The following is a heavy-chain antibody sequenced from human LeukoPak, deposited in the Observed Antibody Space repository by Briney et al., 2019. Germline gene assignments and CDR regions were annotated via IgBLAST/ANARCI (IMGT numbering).Heavy chain of an antibody. CDR3: ARDPDYGPSNWFDP. CDR1: GYTFTGYY. D-gene: IGHD4-17*01. CDR2: TNPNSGGT. J-gene: IGHJ5*02. V-gene: IGHV1-2*02. Sequence: ASVKVSCKASGYTFTGYYMHWVRQAPGQGLEWMGWTNPNSGGTNYAQKFQGRVTMTRDTSISTVYMELSRLRSDDTAVYYCARDPDYGPSNWFDPWGQGTLVTVSS.